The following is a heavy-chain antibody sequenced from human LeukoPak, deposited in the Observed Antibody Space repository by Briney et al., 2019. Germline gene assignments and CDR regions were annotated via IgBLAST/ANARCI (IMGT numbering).Heavy chain of an antibody. Sequence: GASVKVSCKASGYTFTSYAMNWVRQAPGQGLEWMGWINTNTGNPTYAQGFTGRFVFSLDTSVSTAYLQISSLKAEDTAVYYCARGQRITMVRGVITEALGVDPWGQGTLVTVSS. D-gene: IGHD3-10*01. J-gene: IGHJ5*02. CDR1: GYTFTSYA. CDR2: INTNTGNP. V-gene: IGHV7-4-1*02. CDR3: ARGQRITMVRGVITEALGVDP.